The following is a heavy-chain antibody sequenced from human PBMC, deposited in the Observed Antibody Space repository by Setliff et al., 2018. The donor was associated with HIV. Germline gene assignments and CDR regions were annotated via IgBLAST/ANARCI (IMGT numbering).Heavy chain of an antibody. CDR3: ARGRGRWLQLRGFDY. V-gene: IGHV4-34*01. Sequence: PSETLSLTCALYGWSLTNYYWTWIRKSPGKGLEWIGEIVDSGATNYNPSLKSRVTISVDTSKNQFSLKLSSVTAADTAVYYCARGRGRWLQLRGFDYWGQGKPVTVSS. CDR2: IVDSGAT. J-gene: IGHJ4*02. CDR1: GWSLTNYY. D-gene: IGHD5-12*01.